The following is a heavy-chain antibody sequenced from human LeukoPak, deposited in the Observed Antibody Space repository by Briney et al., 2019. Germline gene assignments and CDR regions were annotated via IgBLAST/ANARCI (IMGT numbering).Heavy chain of an antibody. D-gene: IGHD1-1*01. CDR1: GFPFIEYS. Sequence: GGSLRLSCTASGFPFIEYSMNWVRQAPGKGLEWISYIGIDSGNTKYADSVRGRFTISTDKAKNSLYLQMNSLRVEDTAAYYCARDHNYVFDNWGQGTLVSVAS. J-gene: IGHJ4*02. CDR2: IGIDSGNT. V-gene: IGHV3-48*01. CDR3: ARDHNYVFDN.